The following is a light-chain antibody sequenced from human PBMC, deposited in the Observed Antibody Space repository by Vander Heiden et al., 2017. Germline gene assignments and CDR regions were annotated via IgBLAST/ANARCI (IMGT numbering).Light chain of an antibody. CDR1: SSNIGSNT. V-gene: IGLV1-44*01. J-gene: IGLJ3*02. Sequence: QSVLTPPPPASGSPVQRVTISCSGGSSNIGSNTVNWYLHLPGTAPKLRIYNNNQRASGVPDRFSGSKSGTSASLAISGLQSEDEANYYCAAWDDSLDGLWVFGGGTKLTVL. CDR3: AAWDDSLDGLWV. CDR2: NNN.